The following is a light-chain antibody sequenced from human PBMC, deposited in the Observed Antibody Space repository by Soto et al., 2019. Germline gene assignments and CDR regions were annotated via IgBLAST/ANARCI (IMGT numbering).Light chain of an antibody. Sequence: EIVLTQSPGPLSLSPGERATLSCRASQSVRSSHLGWYQQKPGQAPRLLIYSASSRATGVPDRFSGSGSGTDFTLTISRLEPEDFALYYCHHYDSAGTFGQGTTLEI. CDR2: SAS. CDR1: QSVRSSH. J-gene: IGKJ2*01. CDR3: HHYDSAGT. V-gene: IGKV3-20*01.